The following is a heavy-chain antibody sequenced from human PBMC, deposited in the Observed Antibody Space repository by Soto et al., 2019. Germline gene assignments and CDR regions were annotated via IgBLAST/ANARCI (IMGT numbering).Heavy chain of an antibody. J-gene: IGHJ4*02. Sequence: QITLKESGPTLVKPTQTLTLTCTFSVFSLSTSGEGVGWIRQPPGKALEWLALIYWYDDKRYSPSLKSRLTITKDTSKTQVVLTMTNRDPVDTATYYCAHRPTYGYYFDYCGQGTLVTVSS. V-gene: IGHV2-5*01. CDR2: IYWYDDK. CDR1: VFSLSTSGEG. D-gene: IGHD4-17*01. CDR3: AHRPTYGYYFDY.